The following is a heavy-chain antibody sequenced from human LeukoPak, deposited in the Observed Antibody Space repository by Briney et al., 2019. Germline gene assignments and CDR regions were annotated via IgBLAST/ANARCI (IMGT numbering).Heavy chain of an antibody. CDR3: AKDYSRSDDSGTEKDLPFDY. CDR2: INDRGGST. V-gene: IGHV3-23*01. CDR1: GLPIADFA. J-gene: IGHJ4*02. D-gene: IGHD3-10*01. Sequence: GGSLRLSCVASGLPIADFAMHWVRQAPGKGLEWVSTINDRGGSTFYADSVKGRFTISRDNSKNTLFVQLNSLRAEDTALYYCAKDYSRSDDSGTEKDLPFDYWGLGTLVTVSS.